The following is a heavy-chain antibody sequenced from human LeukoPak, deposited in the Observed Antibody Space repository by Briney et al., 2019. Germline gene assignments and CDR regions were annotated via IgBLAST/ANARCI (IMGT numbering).Heavy chain of an antibody. CDR1: GFTFDDYA. CDR3: AKADTYDSNSSGYPDAIDM. J-gene: IGHJ3*02. D-gene: IGHD3-22*01. CDR2: ISWNSGSI. Sequence: PGGSLRLSCAASGFTFDDYAMHWVRQAPGKGLEWVSGISWNSGSIGYADSVKGRFTISRDNSKTAVYLQLDSLRVEDTATYYCAKADTYDSNSSGYPDAIDMWGQGTMVIVSS. V-gene: IGHV3-9*01.